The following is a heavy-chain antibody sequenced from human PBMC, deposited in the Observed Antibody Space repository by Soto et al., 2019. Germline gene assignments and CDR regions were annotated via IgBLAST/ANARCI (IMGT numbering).Heavy chain of an antibody. V-gene: IGHV1-69*12. CDR2: IIPIFGTA. Sequence: QVQLVQSGAEVKKPGSSVKVSCKASGGTFSSHAMSWVRQAPGKGLEWMGGIIPIFGTADYAQKFQGRVTITADDSTSTAYMELSSLRCEDTAVYYCASVETQRYYYGMDVWGQGTTVTVSS. CDR3: ASVETQRYYYGMDV. J-gene: IGHJ6*02. CDR1: GGTFSSHA. D-gene: IGHD2-15*01.